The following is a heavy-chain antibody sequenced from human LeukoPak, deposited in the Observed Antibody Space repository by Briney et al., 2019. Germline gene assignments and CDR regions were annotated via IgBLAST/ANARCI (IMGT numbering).Heavy chain of an antibody. J-gene: IGHJ4*02. CDR2: ISYDGSNK. Sequence: GRSLRLSCAASGFTFSSYAMHWVRQAPGKGLEWVAVISYDGSNKYYADSVKGRFTISRDNSKNTLYLQMNSLRAEDTAVYYCATEEFDYWGQGTLVTVPS. V-gene: IGHV3-30-3*01. CDR1: GFTFSSYA. CDR3: ATEEFDY.